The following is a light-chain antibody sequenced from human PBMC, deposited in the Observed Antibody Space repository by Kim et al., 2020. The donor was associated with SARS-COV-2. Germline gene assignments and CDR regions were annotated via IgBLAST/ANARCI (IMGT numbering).Light chain of an antibody. V-gene: IGKV3-15*01. J-gene: IGKJ5*01. Sequence: SLPRGEIATPSRRASQSINSCLAWYQQQPVQAPSVLIYGASARATGIPARFSGSWSGTEFTLTISNLQSEDFAVYYCQQYAYWRAFGQGTRLDIK. CDR2: GAS. CDR3: QQYAYWRA. CDR1: QSINSC.